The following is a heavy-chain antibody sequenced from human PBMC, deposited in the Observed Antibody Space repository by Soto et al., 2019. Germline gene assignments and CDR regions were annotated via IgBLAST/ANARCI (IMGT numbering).Heavy chain of an antibody. CDR1: GGSISSGGYY. CDR3: ARRGFCNNGVCYYGMDV. CDR2: IYYSGST. V-gene: IGHV4-31*03. D-gene: IGHD2-8*01. J-gene: IGHJ6*02. Sequence: SETLSLTCTVSGGSISSGGYYWSWIRQHPGKGLEWIGYIYYSGSTYYNPSLKSRVTISVDTSKNQFSLKLSSVTAADTAVYYCARRGFCNNGVCYYGMDVCGQLSTVPVS.